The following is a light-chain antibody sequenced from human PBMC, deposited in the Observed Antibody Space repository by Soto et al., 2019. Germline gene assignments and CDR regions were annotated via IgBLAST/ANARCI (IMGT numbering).Light chain of an antibody. J-gene: IGKJ1*01. CDR1: QSVSSSY. CDR3: QQYGSSLTWT. Sequence: EIVLTQCPGTLPLSPGERATLSCRASQSVSSSYLAWYQQKPGQAPRLLIYGASSRATGIPDRFSGSGSGTDFTLTISRLEPEDFAVYYCQQYGSSLTWTFGQGTKVDIK. V-gene: IGKV3-20*01. CDR2: GAS.